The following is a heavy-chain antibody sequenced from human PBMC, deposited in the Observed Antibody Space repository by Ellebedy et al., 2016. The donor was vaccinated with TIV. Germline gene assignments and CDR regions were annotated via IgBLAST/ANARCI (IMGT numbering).Heavy chain of an antibody. J-gene: IGHJ3*02. V-gene: IGHV3-33*08. CDR1: GFTFSSYA. D-gene: IGHD4-17*01. Sequence: GGSLRLSXAASGFTFSSYAMHWVRQAPGKGLEWVAVIWYDGSNKYYADSVKGRFTISRDNSKNTLYLQMNSLRAEDTAVYYCARGYGKLHAFDIWGQGTMVTVSS. CDR2: IWYDGSNK. CDR3: ARGYGKLHAFDI.